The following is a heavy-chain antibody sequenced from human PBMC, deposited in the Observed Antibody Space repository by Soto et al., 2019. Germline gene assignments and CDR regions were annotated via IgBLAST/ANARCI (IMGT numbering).Heavy chain of an antibody. Sequence: GESLKISCKGSGYSFSSYWIGWVRQMPGKGLEWMGIIYPRDSDTRYSPSFQGQVTISADKSISTAYLQWSSLKASDTAMYYCARLSVGATRGSYYYYGMDVWGQGTTVTVSS. CDR3: ARLSVGATRGSYYYYGMDV. CDR2: IYPRDSDT. V-gene: IGHV5-51*01. J-gene: IGHJ6*02. CDR1: GYSFSSYW. D-gene: IGHD1-26*01.